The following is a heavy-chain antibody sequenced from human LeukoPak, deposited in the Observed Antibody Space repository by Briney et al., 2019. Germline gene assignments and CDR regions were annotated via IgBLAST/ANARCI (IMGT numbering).Heavy chain of an antibody. J-gene: IGHJ4*02. CDR2: IYHSGST. V-gene: IGHV4-38-2*01. CDR3: ARAAAGTLFAFDY. D-gene: IGHD6-13*01. CDR1: GYSISSGYY. Sequence: PSETLSLTCAVSGYSISSGYYWGWIRQPPGKGLEWIGSIYHSGSTYYNPSLKSRVTISVDTSKYQFSLKLSSVTAADTAVYYCARAAAGTLFAFDYWGQGTLVTVSS.